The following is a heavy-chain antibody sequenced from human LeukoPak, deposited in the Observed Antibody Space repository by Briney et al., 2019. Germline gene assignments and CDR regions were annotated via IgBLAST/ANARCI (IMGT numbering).Heavy chain of an antibody. Sequence: ASVKVSCKASGYTFTSYYMRWVRQAPGQGLEWMGIINPSGGSTSYAQKFQGRVTVTRDTSTSTVYMELSSLRSEDTAVYYCAREGDVDTATWHWFDPWGQGTLVTVSS. V-gene: IGHV1-46*01. CDR3: AREGDVDTATWHWFDP. J-gene: IGHJ5*02. CDR2: INPSGGST. CDR1: GYTFTSYY. D-gene: IGHD5-18*01.